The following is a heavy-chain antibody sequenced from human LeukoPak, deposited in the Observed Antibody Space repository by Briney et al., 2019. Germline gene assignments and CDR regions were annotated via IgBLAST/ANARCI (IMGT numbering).Heavy chain of an antibody. J-gene: IGHJ6*02. D-gene: IGHD6-19*01. CDR2: FIPIFGTA. CDR3: ARDPNKAVADLHGMDV. CDR1: GGTFSSYA. Sequence: ASVKVSCKASGGTFSSYAISWVRQAPGQGLEWMGGFIPIFGTANYAQKFQGRVTITADESTSTAYMELSSLRSEDTAVYYCARDPNKAVADLHGMDVWGQGTTVTVSS. V-gene: IGHV1-69*13.